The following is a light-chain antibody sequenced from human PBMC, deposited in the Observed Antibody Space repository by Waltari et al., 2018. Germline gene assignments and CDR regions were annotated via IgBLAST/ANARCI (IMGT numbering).Light chain of an antibody. J-gene: IGLJ3*02. CDR1: KLGEKY. CDR3: QAWDSSTAV. CDR2: QDN. V-gene: IGLV3-1*01. Sequence: SYELTQPPSVSVSPGQTASITCPGAKLGEKYACWYQQKPGQSPVLFISQDNKRPSGISERFSGSNSGNTATLTISGTQAMDEADYYCQAWDSSTAVFGGGTRLTVL.